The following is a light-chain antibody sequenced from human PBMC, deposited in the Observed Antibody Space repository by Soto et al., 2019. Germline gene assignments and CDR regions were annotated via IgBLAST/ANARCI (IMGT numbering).Light chain of an antibody. J-gene: IGKJ4*01. Sequence: EIVLTQSPGTLSLSPGERATLSCRASQTVSSSLAWYQQKPGQTPRLLIYDVSNRATGIPARFSGSGSGTDFTLTVSSLEPEDFAVYSWQQRSNWPLTFGGGTNVEIK. CDR3: QQRSNWPLT. V-gene: IGKV3-11*01. CDR1: QTVSSS. CDR2: DVS.